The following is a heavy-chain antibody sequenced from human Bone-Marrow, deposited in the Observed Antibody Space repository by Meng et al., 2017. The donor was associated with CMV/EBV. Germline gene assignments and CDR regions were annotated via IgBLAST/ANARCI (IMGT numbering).Heavy chain of an antibody. CDR1: GFTFSSYW. V-gene: IGHV3-7*01. CDR3: ARVPRIYSGGLDY. D-gene: IGHD1-26*01. J-gene: IGHJ4*02. CDR2: IKQDGSEK. Sequence: GESLKISCAASGFTFSSYWMSWVRQAPGKGLEWVANIKQDGSEKYYVDSVKGRFTISRDNAKNSLYLQMNSLRAEDTAVYYCARVPRIYSGGLDYWGQGPLVTVSS.